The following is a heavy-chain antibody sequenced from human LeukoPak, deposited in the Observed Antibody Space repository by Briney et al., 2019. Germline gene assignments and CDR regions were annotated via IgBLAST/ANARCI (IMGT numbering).Heavy chain of an antibody. J-gene: IGHJ4*02. CDR3: AKAGIGVVGYFDY. D-gene: IGHD6-19*01. CDR2: IRGSGGGT. Sequence: GGSLRLSCAASGFTFSSYAMSWVRQAPGKGLEWVSAIRGSGGGTYHADSVKGRFTISRDNSKYTLYLQMNSLRDENTALYYCAKAGIGVVGYFDYWGQGTLVTVSS. CDR1: GFTFSSYA. V-gene: IGHV3-23*01.